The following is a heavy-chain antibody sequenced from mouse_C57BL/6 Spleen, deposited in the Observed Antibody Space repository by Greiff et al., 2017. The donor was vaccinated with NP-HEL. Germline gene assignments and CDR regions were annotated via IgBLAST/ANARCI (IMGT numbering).Heavy chain of an antibody. V-gene: IGHV1-64*01. Sequence: VQLQQPGAELVKPGASVKLSCKASGYTFNSYWMHWVKQRPGQGLEWIGMIHPNSGSTNYNEKFKSKATLTVDKSSSTAYMQLSSLTSEDSAVYYCARSKGYDYGGGYFDVWGTGTTVTVSS. CDR3: ARSKGYDYGGGYFDV. J-gene: IGHJ1*03. CDR1: GYTFNSYW. D-gene: IGHD2-4*01. CDR2: IHPNSGST.